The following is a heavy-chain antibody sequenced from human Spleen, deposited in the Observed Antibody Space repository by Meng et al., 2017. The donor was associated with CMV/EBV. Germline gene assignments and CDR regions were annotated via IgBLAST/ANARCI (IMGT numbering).Heavy chain of an antibody. D-gene: IGHD6-6*01. CDR3: AKAIEARPAGHFDY. J-gene: IGHJ4*02. Sequence: GESLKISCATSKFTFSSYAMTWVRQAPGKGLEWVSAISASADRTYYTDSVKGRFVISRDNSKNTVYLQLNSLRAEDTAVYYCAKAIEARPAGHFDYWGQGTLVTVSS. CDR2: ISASADRT. CDR1: KFTFSSYA. V-gene: IGHV3-23*01.